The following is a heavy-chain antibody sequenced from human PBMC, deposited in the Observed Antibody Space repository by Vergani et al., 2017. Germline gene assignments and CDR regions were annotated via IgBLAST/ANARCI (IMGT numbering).Heavy chain of an antibody. CDR1: GYSFTSYW. J-gene: IGHJ3*02. CDR3: ARYVGYCSSTSCYEHAFDI. V-gene: IGHV5-51*03. D-gene: IGHD2-2*01. CDR2: IYPGDSDP. Sequence: EVQLVQSGAEVKKPGESLKISCKGSGYSFTSYWIGWVRQMPGKGLEWMGIIYPGDSDPRYSPSFQGQVTISADKSISTAYLQWSSLKASDTARYYCARYVGYCSSTSCYEHAFDIWGQGTMVTVSS.